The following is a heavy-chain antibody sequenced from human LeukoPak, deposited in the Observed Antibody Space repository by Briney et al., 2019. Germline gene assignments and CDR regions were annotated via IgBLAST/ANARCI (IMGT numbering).Heavy chain of an antibody. CDR2: INHSGST. D-gene: IGHD4-17*01. J-gene: IGHJ6*02. V-gene: IGHV4-34*01. CDR1: GGSFSGYY. Sequence: SETLSLTCAVYGGSFSGYYWSWIRQPPGKGLEWIGEINHSGSTNYNPSLKSRVTISVDTSKNQFSLELSSVTAADTAIYYCTRGTRHSTYGLNYFYYVMDVWGQGTTVSVSS. CDR3: TRGTRHSTYGLNYFYYVMDV.